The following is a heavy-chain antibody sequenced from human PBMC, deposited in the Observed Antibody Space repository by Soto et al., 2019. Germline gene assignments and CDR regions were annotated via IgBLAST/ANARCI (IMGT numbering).Heavy chain of an antibody. CDR2: IIPISDTT. Sequence: QVQLVQSGAEVKKPGSSVKVSCKASGGTFSSYAISWVQQAPGQGLEWMGGIIPISDTTNYAQKFQGRVTITADESTSTAYMELSSLRSEDTAAYYCARSQGSSTSLEIYYYYYYGMDGWGQGTTVTVSS. V-gene: IGHV1-69*01. CDR1: GGTFSSYA. D-gene: IGHD2-2*01. J-gene: IGHJ6*02. CDR3: ARSQGSSTSLEIYYYYYYGMDG.